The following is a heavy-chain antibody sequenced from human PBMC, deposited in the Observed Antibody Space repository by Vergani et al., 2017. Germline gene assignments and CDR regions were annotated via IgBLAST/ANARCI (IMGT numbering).Heavy chain of an antibody. Sequence: QLQLQESGPGLVKPSETLSLICTVSGGSINPSSSFWGWIRPSPGKGLEWIGGINYVGRTYYIPSLQSRATVFVDTSKNQFSLNLTSATAADTAVYYCGKGRGDNWYLDLWGRGTLVTVSS. CDR2: INYVGRT. V-gene: IGHV4-39*01. J-gene: IGHJ2*01. CDR1: GGSINPSSSF. D-gene: IGHD3-10*01. CDR3: GKGRGDNWYLDL.